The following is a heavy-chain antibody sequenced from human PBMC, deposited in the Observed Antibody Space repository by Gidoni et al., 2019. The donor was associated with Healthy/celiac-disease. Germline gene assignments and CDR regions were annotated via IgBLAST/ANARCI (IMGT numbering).Heavy chain of an antibody. CDR1: GFSLSTSGVG. Sequence: QITLKESGPTLVKPTQTLTLTCTFSGFSLSTSGVGVGWIRQPPGKALEWLALIYWDDDKRYSPSLKSRLTITKDTSKNQVVLTMTNMDPVDTATYYCAHSKLELHPAVTADFDYWGQGTLVTVSS. CDR2: IYWDDDK. CDR3: AHSKLELHPAVTADFDY. V-gene: IGHV2-5*02. J-gene: IGHJ4*02. D-gene: IGHD1-7*01.